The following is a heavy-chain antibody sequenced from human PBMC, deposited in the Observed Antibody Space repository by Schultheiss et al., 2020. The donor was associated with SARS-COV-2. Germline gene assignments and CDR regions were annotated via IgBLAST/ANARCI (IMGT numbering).Heavy chain of an antibody. CDR2: IYISGST. V-gene: IGHV4-59*10. D-gene: IGHD1-7*01. CDR3: ARRGTIHYYYYMDV. J-gene: IGHJ6*03. CDR1: GGSFSGYY. Sequence: SETLSLTCAVYGGSFSGYYWSWIRQPAGKGLEWIGRIYISGSTNYNPSLKSRVTISVDTSKNQFSLKLSSVTAADTAVYYCARRGTIHYYYYMDVWGKGTTVTVSS.